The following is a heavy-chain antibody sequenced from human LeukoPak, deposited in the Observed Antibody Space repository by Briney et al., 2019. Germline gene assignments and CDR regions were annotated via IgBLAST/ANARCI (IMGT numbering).Heavy chain of an antibody. CDR3: ARDWGSYPWGNAFDI. J-gene: IGHJ3*02. CDR1: GFIFNSYW. D-gene: IGHD1-26*01. Sequence: GGSLRLSCAASGFIFNSYWMTWVRQAPGKGLEWVANIKQDGSEKYYVDSVKGRFTISRDNAKNSLYLQMNSLRAEDTAVYYCARDWGSYPWGNAFDIWGQGTMVTVSS. CDR2: IKQDGSEK. V-gene: IGHV3-7*01.